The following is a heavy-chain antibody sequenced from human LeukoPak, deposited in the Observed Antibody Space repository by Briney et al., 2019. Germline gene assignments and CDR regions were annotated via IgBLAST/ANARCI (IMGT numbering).Heavy chain of an antibody. Sequence: GASVKVSCKASGYTFTGYYMHWVRQAPGQGLEWMGRIIPILGIANYAQKFQGRVTITADKSTSTAYMELSSLRSEDTAVYYCARDEADYDILTGCYNYWGQGTLVTVSS. V-gene: IGHV1-69*04. CDR3: ARDEADYDILTGCYNY. CDR2: IIPILGIA. J-gene: IGHJ4*02. D-gene: IGHD3-9*01. CDR1: GYTFTGYY.